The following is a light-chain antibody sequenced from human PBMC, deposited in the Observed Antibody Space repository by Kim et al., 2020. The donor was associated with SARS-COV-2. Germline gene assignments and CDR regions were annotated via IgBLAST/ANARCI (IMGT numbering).Light chain of an antibody. CDR2: EVS. V-gene: IGLV2-23*02. J-gene: IGLJ2*01. CDR1: SSDVGSYNL. CDR3: CSYAGSSTFHVV. Sequence: SITISCTGTSSDVGSYNLVSWYQQHPGKAPKPMIYEVSKRPSGVSNRFSGSKSGNTASLTISGLQAEDEADYYCCSYAGSSTFHVVFGGGTKLTVL.